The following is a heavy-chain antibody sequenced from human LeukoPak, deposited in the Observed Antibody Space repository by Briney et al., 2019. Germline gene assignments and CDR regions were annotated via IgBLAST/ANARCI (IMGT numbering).Heavy chain of an antibody. CDR1: GGTIRSYY. Sequence: PSETLSLTCTVSGGTIRSYYWNWIRQPPGKGLEWIGYIYYSGSTNYNPSVESRVTISVDTSKNQFSLKLSSVTGADTAVYYCARGHSSGWYYFDYWGQGTLVTVSS. D-gene: IGHD6-19*01. CDR2: IYYSGST. V-gene: IGHV4-59*01. CDR3: ARGHSSGWYYFDY. J-gene: IGHJ4*02.